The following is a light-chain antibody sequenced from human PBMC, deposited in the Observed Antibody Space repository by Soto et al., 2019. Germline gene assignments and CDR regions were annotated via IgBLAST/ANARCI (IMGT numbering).Light chain of an antibody. Sequence: EIVMTQSPATLSVSPGERATLSCRASQSVSSNLAWYQQKPGQAPRLLXYGASTRATGIPARFSGSGSGTELTLTISSLQSEDFAAYYCQQYNNWPPWTFGQGTKVDIK. CDR1: QSVSSN. CDR2: GAS. J-gene: IGKJ1*01. CDR3: QQYNNWPPWT. V-gene: IGKV3-15*01.